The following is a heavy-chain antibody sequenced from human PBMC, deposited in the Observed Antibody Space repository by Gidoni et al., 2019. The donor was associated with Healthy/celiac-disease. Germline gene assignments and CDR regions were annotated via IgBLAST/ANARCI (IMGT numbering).Heavy chain of an antibody. CDR2: ISGSGGST. CDR3: AKAGIVPRSTVTTRYFDY. CDR1: GFTFSSYA. V-gene: IGHV3-23*01. Sequence: EVQLLESGGGLVQPGGSLRLSCAASGFTFSSYAMSWVRQAPGKGLEWVSAISGSGGSTYYADSVKGRFTISRDNSKNTLYLQMNSLRAEDTAVYYCAKAGIVPRSTVTTRYFDYWGQGTLVTVSS. D-gene: IGHD4-17*01. J-gene: IGHJ4*02.